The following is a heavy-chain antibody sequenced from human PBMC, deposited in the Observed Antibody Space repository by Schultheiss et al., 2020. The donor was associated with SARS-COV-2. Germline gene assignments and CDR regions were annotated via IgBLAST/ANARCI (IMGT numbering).Heavy chain of an antibody. CDR1: GYTFKIYG. CDR3: ARDGRPYGDSFFDS. V-gene: IGHV1-18*01. CDR2: IGPYNGNT. D-gene: IGHD4-17*01. Sequence: ASVKVSCAASGYTFKIYGLTWVRQAPGQGLEWMGWIGPYNGNTRNAQKFQGRITMTTDTSTSTVYMELRNLRSDDTALYFCARDGRPYGDSFFDSWGQGTLVTGSS. J-gene: IGHJ4*02.